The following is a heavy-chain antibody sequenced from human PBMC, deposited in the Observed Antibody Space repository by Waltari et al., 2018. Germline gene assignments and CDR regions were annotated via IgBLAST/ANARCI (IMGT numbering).Heavy chain of an antibody. J-gene: IGHJ4*02. CDR2: IYYSGST. V-gene: IGHV4-31*03. CDR1: GGSISSGGYY. Sequence: QVQLQESGPGLVKPSQTLSLPCTVSGGSISSGGYYWSWIRQHPGKGLEWIGYIYYSGSTYYNPSLKSRVTISVDTSKNQFSLKLSSVTAADTAVYYCARDAGREDTAMVTSWGQGTLVTVSS. CDR3: ARDAGREDTAMVTS. D-gene: IGHD5-18*01.